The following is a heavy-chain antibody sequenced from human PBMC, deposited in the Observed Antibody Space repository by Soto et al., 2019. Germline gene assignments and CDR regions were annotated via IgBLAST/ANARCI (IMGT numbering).Heavy chain of an antibody. CDR1: GYTFTGYY. Sequence: ASVKVSCKASGYTFTGYYMHWVRQAPGQGLEWMGWINPNSGGTNYAKKFQGWVTMTRDTSISTAYMELSRLRSDDTAVYYCAREVVVGYYYYGMDVWGQGTTVTVSS. CDR2: INPNSGGT. V-gene: IGHV1-2*04. D-gene: IGHD2-2*01. CDR3: AREVVVGYYYYGMDV. J-gene: IGHJ6*02.